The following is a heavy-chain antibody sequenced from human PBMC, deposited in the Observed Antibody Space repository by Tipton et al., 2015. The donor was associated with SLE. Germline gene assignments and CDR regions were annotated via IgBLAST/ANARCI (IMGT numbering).Heavy chain of an antibody. CDR2: IYYTGTT. Sequence: TLSLTCAVSGHSVSRDYYWGWIRQPPGKGLEWIGSIYYTGTTYYNPSLKSRVTISFDTSKNHFSLKLSSVTAADTAVYFCARAKDWEDGFDVWGQGTMVTVSA. J-gene: IGHJ3*01. CDR1: GHSVSRDYY. CDR3: ARAKDWEDGFDV. D-gene: IGHD3-9*01. V-gene: IGHV4-38-2*01.